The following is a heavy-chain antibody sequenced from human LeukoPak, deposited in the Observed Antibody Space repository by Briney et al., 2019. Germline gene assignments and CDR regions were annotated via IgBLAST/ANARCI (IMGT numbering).Heavy chain of an antibody. J-gene: IGHJ3*02. CDR2: IKQDGSET. Sequence: GGSLRLSCAASGFTFSNYWINWVRQAPGKGLEWVANIKQDGSETYCVDSVKGRFTISRDNAKNSLYLQMNSLRTEDTALYYCAKARGLIGGAFDIWGQGTMVTVSS. D-gene: IGHD3-22*01. V-gene: IGHV3-7*03. CDR1: GFTFSNYW. CDR3: AKARGLIGGAFDI.